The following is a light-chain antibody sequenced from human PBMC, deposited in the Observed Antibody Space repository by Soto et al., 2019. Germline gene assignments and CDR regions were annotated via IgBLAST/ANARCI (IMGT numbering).Light chain of an antibody. CDR1: SSDIGGYNY. V-gene: IGLV2-14*01. CDR3: SSLTSTTTLYV. CDR2: EVT. Sequence: QSVLTQPASVSGSPGQSITISCTGTSSDIGGYNYVSWYQQHPGKVPKLIIFEVTTRPSGVSNRFSGSKSGNTASLTISGLQADDEADYYCSSLTSTTTLYVFGTGTKLTVL. J-gene: IGLJ1*01.